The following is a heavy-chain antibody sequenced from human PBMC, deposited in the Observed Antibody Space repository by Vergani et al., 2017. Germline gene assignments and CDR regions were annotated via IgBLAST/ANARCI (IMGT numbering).Heavy chain of an antibody. V-gene: IGHV1-46*03. J-gene: IGHJ5*02. Sequence: QVQVVQSGAEVKKSGASVKVSCKTSGYTFSNYYMHWVRQAPGQGLEWMGIINPSGGSTSYAQKFQGRVTMTRDTSTSTVYMGLSSLRSEDTAVYYCARDSYYYGSGRGWFDPWGQGTLVTVSS. CDR3: ARDSYYYGSGRGWFDP. CDR1: GYTFSNYY. CDR2: INPSGGST. D-gene: IGHD3-10*01.